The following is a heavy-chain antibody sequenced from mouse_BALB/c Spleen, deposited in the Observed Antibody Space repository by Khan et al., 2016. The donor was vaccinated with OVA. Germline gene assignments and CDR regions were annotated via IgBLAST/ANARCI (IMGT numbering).Heavy chain of an antibody. D-gene: IGHD4-1*01. V-gene: IGHV14-3*02. CDR3: APAGTGDYFDY. CDR1: GFNIKDTH. CDR2: IDPANDNS. Sequence: EVQLQQSGAELVKPGASVKLSCTASGFNIKDTHMHWVKQRPEQGLEWIGRIDPANDNSKYDPRFQGKATITADTSSNTAYLHLSSLTSEDTAVYYCAPAGTGDYFDYWGQGTTPTVSA. J-gene: IGHJ2*01.